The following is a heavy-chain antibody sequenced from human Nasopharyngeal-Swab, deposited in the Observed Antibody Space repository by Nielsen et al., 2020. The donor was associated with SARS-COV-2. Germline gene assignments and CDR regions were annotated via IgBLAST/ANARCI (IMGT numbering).Heavy chain of an antibody. D-gene: IGHD6-13*01. V-gene: IGHV3-30-3*01. CDR1: GFTFSRYA. CDR2: ISYDGSNK. Sequence: GESLKISCAASGFTFSRYAMHWVRQAPGKGLEWVAVISYDGSNKYYADSVKGRFTISRDNSKNTLYLQMNSLRAEDTAVYYCARECSWAFDIWGQGTMVTVSS. J-gene: IGHJ3*02. CDR3: ARECSWAFDI.